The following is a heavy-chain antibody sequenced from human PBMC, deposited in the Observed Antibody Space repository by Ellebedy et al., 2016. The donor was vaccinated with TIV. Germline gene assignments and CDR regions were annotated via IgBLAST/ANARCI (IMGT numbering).Heavy chain of an antibody. Sequence: GGSLRLSCAASAFTVNSNYMSWVRQAPGKGLEWVSIIYSSGITYYPDSVKGRFTISRDNSKNTVSLQMDSLRAEDTAVYYCSRVDLGLAFHYWGQGTLVTVSS. CDR1: AFTVNSNY. D-gene: IGHD3/OR15-3a*01. V-gene: IGHV3-53*01. CDR3: SRVDLGLAFHY. J-gene: IGHJ4*02. CDR2: IYSSGIT.